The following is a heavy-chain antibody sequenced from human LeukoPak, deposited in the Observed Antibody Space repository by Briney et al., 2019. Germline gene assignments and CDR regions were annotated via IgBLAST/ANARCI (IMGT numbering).Heavy chain of an antibody. D-gene: IGHD3-22*01. V-gene: IGHV3-21*01. CDR1: GFTFSSYS. CDR3: GYYGIIGY. J-gene: IGHJ4*02. CDR2: ISRSSNYK. Sequence: PGGSLRLSCAASGFTFSSYSMNWVRQAPGKGLEWVSSISRSSNYKYYADSVKGRFTISRDNAKNSLYLQMNSLRAEDTALYCSGYYGIIGYWGQGTLVTVSS.